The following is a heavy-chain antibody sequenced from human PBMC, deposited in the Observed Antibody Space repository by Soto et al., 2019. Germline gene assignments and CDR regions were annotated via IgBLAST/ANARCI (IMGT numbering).Heavy chain of an antibody. V-gene: IGHV3-30*18. J-gene: IGHJ4*02. CDR3: AKERSVVATTPDFDY. CDR2: ASYDGSYK. D-gene: IGHD5-12*01. Sequence: QVQLVESGGGVVQPGRSLRLSCAASGFTFSIFGMHWVRQAPGKGLEWVAVASYDGSYKYYADSVKGRFTISRDNSKNTLYLQMNSLRAEDTAVYYCAKERSVVATTPDFDYWGQGTLVTLSS. CDR1: GFTFSIFG.